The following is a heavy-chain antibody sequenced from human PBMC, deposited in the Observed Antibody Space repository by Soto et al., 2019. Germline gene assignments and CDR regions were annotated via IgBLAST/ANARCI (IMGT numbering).Heavy chain of an antibody. J-gene: IGHJ4*02. V-gene: IGHV3-23*01. Sequence: LRLSCAASGYTFSSYAMSWVRQAPGKGLEWVSAISGSGGSTYYADSVKGRFTISRDNSKNTLYLQMNSLRAEDTAVYYCAKDYGSGSYYNPILYYFDYWGQGTLVTVSS. CDR2: ISGSGGST. CDR3: AKDYGSGSYYNPILYYFDY. CDR1: GYTFSSYA. D-gene: IGHD3-10*01.